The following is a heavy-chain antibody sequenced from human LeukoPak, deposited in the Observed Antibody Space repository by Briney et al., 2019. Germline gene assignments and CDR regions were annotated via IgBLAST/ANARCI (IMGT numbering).Heavy chain of an antibody. D-gene: IGHD4-17*01. CDR1: GYTFTGYY. V-gene: IGHV1-2*02. J-gene: IGHJ4*02. Sequence: ASVKVSCKASGYTFTGYYMHWVRQAPGQGLEWMGWINPNSGGTNYAQKFQGRVTMTRDTSISTAYMELSRLRSDDTAVYYCARDRLGWESTYGDSPFDYWGQGTLVTVSS. CDR3: ARDRLGWESTYGDSPFDY. CDR2: INPNSGGT.